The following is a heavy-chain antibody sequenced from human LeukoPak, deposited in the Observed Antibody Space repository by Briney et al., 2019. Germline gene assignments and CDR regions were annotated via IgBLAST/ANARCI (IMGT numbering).Heavy chain of an antibody. Sequence: PSETLSLTCTVSGGSISSYYWSWIRQPPGKGLEWIGYISYSGSTNYNPSLKSRVTISVDTSKNQFSLKLNSVTAADTAVYYCARAWDYWGQGTLVTVSS. V-gene: IGHV4-59*01. CDR2: ISYSGST. CDR1: GGSISSYY. CDR3: ARAWDY. J-gene: IGHJ4*02.